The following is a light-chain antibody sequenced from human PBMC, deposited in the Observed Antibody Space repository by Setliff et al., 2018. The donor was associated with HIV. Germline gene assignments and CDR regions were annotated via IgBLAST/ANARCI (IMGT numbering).Light chain of an antibody. CDR1: SSDVGSYNL. Sequence: QSALTQPASVSGSPGQSITISCTGTSSDVGSYNLVSWYQQHPGKAPKLMIYEVTKRPSGVSNRFSGSKSGNTASLTISGLRAEDGADYFCCSYAGSNDYVFGSGTKVTVL. V-gene: IGLV2-23*02. CDR3: CSYAGSNDYV. J-gene: IGLJ1*01. CDR2: EVT.